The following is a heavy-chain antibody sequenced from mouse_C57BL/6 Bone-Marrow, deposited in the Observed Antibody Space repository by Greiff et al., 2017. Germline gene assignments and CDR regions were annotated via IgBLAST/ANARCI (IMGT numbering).Heavy chain of an antibody. CDR1: GYTFTDYN. CDR3: ARWGETYWYFDV. Sequence: EVQLQQSGPALVKPGASVKIPCKASGYTFTDYNMDWVKQSHGQSLEWIGDINPNNGGTIYNQKFKGKATLTVDKSSSTAYMELRSLTSEDTAVYYCARWGETYWYFDVWGTGTTVTVSS. J-gene: IGHJ1*03. V-gene: IGHV1-18*01. CDR2: INPNNGGT.